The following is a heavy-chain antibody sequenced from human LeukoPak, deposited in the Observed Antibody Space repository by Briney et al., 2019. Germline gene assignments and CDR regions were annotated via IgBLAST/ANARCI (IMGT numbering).Heavy chain of an antibody. V-gene: IGHV3-30*04. Sequence: GRSLRLSCAASGFTFSSYAMHWVRQVPGKGLEWVAVISYDGSNKYYTDSVKGRFTISRDNSKNTLYLQMNSLRAEDTAVYYCARESSPKAYGSGSYFDYWGQGTLVTVSS. D-gene: IGHD3-10*01. CDR1: GFTFSSYA. J-gene: IGHJ4*02. CDR2: ISYDGSNK. CDR3: ARESSPKAYGSGSYFDY.